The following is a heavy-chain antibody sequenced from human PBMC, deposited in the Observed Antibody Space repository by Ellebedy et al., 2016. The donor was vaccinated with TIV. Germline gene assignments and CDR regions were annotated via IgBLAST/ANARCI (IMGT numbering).Heavy chain of an antibody. Sequence: PGGSLRLSCAASAFVYGGFCMTWVRQAPGKGLEWVSSLDSSGGDTHYADSVKGRFTISRDNARHSLSLQMSGLRADDTAVYYCASGGAGLTAEKFYSDSWGQGTLVTVSS. J-gene: IGHJ4*02. CDR3: ASGGAGLTAEKFYSDS. CDR2: LDSSGGDT. CDR1: AFVYGGFC. D-gene: IGHD4/OR15-4a*01. V-gene: IGHV3-21*03.